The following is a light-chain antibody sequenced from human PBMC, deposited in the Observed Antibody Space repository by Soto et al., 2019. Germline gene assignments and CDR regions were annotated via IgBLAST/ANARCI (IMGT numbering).Light chain of an antibody. CDR1: QSVSSSY. J-gene: IGKJ5*01. Sequence: EIVLTQSPGTLSLSPGERATLSCRASQSVSSSYLAWYQQKPGQAPRLLIYGASGRATGIPDRFSGSGSGTDFNLTISSLEPEDYAVYYCQQYGSSPPVTFGQGTRLEIK. V-gene: IGKV3-20*01. CDR3: QQYGSSPPVT. CDR2: GAS.